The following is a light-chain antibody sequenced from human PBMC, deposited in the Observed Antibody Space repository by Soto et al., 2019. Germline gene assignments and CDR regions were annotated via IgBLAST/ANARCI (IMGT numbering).Light chain of an antibody. J-gene: IGKJ1*01. V-gene: IGKV3-15*01. Sequence: EILMTQSPATLSVSPGERATLSCRVSQTVSSNLAWYQQKPGQAPRPLIYGASTRATGIPARLSGSGSGTEFTLTIRSLQSEDLAVYYCQQYNNWPTFGQGTKVDIK. CDR2: GAS. CDR3: QQYNNWPT. CDR1: QTVSSN.